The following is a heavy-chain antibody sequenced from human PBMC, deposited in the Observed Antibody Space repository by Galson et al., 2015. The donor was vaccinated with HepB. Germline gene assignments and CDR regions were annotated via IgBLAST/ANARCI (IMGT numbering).Heavy chain of an antibody. CDR2: ISWDGSRT. V-gene: IGHV3-43D*04. J-gene: IGHJ3*01. CDR1: GFTFDDYG. Sequence: SLRLSCAASGFTFDDYGMHWVRQVPSKGLEWVALISWDGSRTSYGDSVSGRFTISRDNSKNSLHLQMNSLRSEDSALYYCVKDMGGVAGAFDVWGQGHWPPSLQ. D-gene: IGHD2-8*02. CDR3: VKDMGGVAGAFDV.